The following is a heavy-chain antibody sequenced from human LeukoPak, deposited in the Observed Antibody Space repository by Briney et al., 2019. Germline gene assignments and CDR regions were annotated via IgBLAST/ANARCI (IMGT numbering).Heavy chain of an antibody. J-gene: IGHJ6*02. Sequence: PGGSLRLSCAASGFTFSRYNMNWVRQAPGRGPEWVANVNRDGSETYYLDSVKGRFTISKDNAKNSLYLQMNSLRAEDTALYHCARNNGMDVWGQGTTVIVSS. CDR1: GFTFSRYN. V-gene: IGHV3-7*03. CDR3: ARNNGMDV. CDR2: VNRDGSET.